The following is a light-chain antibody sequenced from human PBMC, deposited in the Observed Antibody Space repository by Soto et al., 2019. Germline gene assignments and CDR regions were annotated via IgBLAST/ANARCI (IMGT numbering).Light chain of an antibody. Sequence: EIVLTQSPGTLSLSPGERATLSCRASQSVSSSYLAWYQQKPGQAPRPLIYGASIKATGIPDRFSGSGSGTDFTLTLSRLEPEDFAVFYCQQYGSSPYTFGQGTKLEIK. CDR2: GAS. J-gene: IGKJ2*01. CDR3: QQYGSSPYT. CDR1: QSVSSSY. V-gene: IGKV3-20*01.